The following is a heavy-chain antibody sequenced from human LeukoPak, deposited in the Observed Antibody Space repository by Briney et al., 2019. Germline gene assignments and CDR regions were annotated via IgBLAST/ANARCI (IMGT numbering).Heavy chain of an antibody. Sequence: GRSLRLSCAASGFTFSSYSMNWVRQAPGRGLEWVSSISSSSNYIYDTDSLKGRFSISRDNAKNSLYLQMNSLRAEDTAVYYCARVSYSGSYYYYYYMDVWGKGTTVTVSS. CDR2: ISSSSNYI. J-gene: IGHJ6*03. V-gene: IGHV3-21*01. CDR3: ARVSYSGSYYYYYYMDV. CDR1: GFTFSSYS. D-gene: IGHD1-26*01.